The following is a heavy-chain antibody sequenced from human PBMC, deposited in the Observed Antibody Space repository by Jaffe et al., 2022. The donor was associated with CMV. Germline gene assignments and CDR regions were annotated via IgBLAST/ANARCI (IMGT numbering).Heavy chain of an antibody. J-gene: IGHJ6*03. CDR3: AKSSSRYYYYYYMDV. V-gene: IGHV4-34*01. CDR2: INHSGST. D-gene: IGHD6-6*01. Sequence: QVQLQQWGAGLLKPSETLSLTCAVYGGSFSGYYWSWIRQPPGKGLEWIGEINHSGSTNYNPSLKSRVTISVDTSKNQFSLKLSSVTAADTAVYYCAKSSSRYYYYYYMDVWGKGTTVTVSS. CDR1: GGSFSGYY.